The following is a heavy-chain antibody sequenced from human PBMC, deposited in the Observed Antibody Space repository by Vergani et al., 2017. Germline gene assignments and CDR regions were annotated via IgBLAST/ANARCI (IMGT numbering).Heavy chain of an antibody. Sequence: EVQLLESGGDLVQPGGSLRLSCAVSGFTFSNYAMTWVRQAPGKGLEWVSAISGSGGSTYYADSVKGRFTISRDNSKNTLFLHMNSLRPEDTAVYYCAKVGRSEVAGTFGAFDIWGQGTMVTVSS. J-gene: IGHJ3*02. V-gene: IGHV3-23*01. CDR3: AKVGRSEVAGTFGAFDI. CDR2: ISGSGGST. CDR1: GFTFSNYA. D-gene: IGHD6-19*01.